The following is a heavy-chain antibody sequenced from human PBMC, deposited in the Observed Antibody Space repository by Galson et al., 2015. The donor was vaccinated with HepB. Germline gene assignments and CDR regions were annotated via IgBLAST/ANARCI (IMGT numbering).Heavy chain of an antibody. Sequence: SLRLSCAASGFTFSSYSMNWVRQAPGKGLEWVSSISSSSRYIYYADSVKGRFTISRDNAKNSLYLQMNSLRAEDTAVYYCARDRAGIAVAGTVFDYWGQGTLVTVSS. CDR1: GFTFSSYS. CDR2: ISSSSRYI. CDR3: ARDRAGIAVAGTVFDY. V-gene: IGHV3-21*01. D-gene: IGHD6-19*01. J-gene: IGHJ4*02.